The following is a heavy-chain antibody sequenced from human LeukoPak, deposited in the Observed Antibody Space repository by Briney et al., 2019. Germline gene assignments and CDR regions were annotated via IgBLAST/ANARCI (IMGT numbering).Heavy chain of an antibody. Sequence: GGSLRLSCAASGFTFSNAWMNWVRQAPGKGLEWVGRIKSKTDGGTTDYAAPVKGRFTISRDDSKNTLYLQMNSLKTEDTAVYYCTTLADNYDFWSGYPRPWGQGTLVTVSS. CDR1: GFTFSNAW. CDR2: IKSKTDGGTT. V-gene: IGHV3-15*07. J-gene: IGHJ5*02. D-gene: IGHD3-3*01. CDR3: TTLADNYDFWSGYPRP.